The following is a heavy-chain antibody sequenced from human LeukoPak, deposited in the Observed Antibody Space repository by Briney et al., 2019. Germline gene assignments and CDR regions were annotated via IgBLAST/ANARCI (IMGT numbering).Heavy chain of an antibody. CDR2: ISGGSRSI. V-gene: IGHV3-21*01. J-gene: IGHJ4*02. CDR3: ARDYFYCGGDCFVDY. D-gene: IGHD2-21*02. CDR1: GFTFSDYT. Sequence: GGSLRLSCAASGFTFSDYTMHWVRPAPGKGLEWVSSISGGSRSIHYVDSVKGRFTISRDNAKNSLYLQMNSLRAEDTAVYYCARDYFYCGGDCFVDYWGQGTLVTVYS.